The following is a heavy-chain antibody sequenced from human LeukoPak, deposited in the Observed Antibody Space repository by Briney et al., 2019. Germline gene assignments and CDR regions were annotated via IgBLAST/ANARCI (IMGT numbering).Heavy chain of an antibody. CDR3: AKGQVFQCDY. CDR1: GFSFSIHD. J-gene: IGHJ4*02. Sequence: PGGSLRLSCAASGFSFSIHDMTWVRQAPGKGLEWVSTISNSDNSTYYADSVKGRFTISRDNSKNTLYLQMNSLRAEDTAVYYCAKGQVFQCDYWGQGTLVTVSS. V-gene: IGHV3-23*01. D-gene: IGHD2/OR15-2a*01. CDR2: ISNSDNST.